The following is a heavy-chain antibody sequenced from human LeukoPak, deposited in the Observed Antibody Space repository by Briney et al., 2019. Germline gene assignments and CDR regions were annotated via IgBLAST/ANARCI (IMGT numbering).Heavy chain of an antibody. V-gene: IGHV3-21*01. CDR2: ISSSSSYI. CDR3: ARNFYCSGGSCYLLAFDI. D-gene: IGHD2-15*01. CDR1: GFTFSSYS. Sequence: PGGSLRLSCAASGFTFSSYSMNWVRQAPGKGLEWVSSISSSSSYIYYADSVKGRFTISRDNAKNSLYLQMNSLRAEDTAVYYCARNFYCSGGSCYLLAFDIWGQGTMVTVSS. J-gene: IGHJ3*02.